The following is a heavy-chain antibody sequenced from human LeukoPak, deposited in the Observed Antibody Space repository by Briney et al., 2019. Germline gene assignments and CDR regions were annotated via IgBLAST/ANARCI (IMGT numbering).Heavy chain of an antibody. V-gene: IGHV1-69*05. Sequence: ASVKVSCKASGGTFSSYAISWVRQAAGQGLEWMGGIIPIFGTANYAQKCQGRVTITTDESTSTAYMERSSLRSEDTAVYYCARGPYYYDSSGYYFDYWGQGTLVTVSS. D-gene: IGHD3-22*01. CDR1: GGTFSSYA. J-gene: IGHJ4*02. CDR3: ARGPYYYDSSGYYFDY. CDR2: IIPIFGTA.